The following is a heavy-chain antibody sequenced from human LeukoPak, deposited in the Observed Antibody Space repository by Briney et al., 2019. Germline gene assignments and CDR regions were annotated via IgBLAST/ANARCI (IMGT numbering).Heavy chain of an antibody. Sequence: AGSLRLSCAASGFTFSSYAMSWVRQAPGKGLEWVSAISGSGGSTYYADSVKGRFTISRDNSKNTLYLQMNSLRAEDTAVYYCAKEARGHYYDSSGHFDYWGQGTLVTVSS. CDR3: AKEARGHYYDSSGHFDY. CDR1: GFTFSSYA. V-gene: IGHV3-23*01. CDR2: ISGSGGST. J-gene: IGHJ4*02. D-gene: IGHD3-22*01.